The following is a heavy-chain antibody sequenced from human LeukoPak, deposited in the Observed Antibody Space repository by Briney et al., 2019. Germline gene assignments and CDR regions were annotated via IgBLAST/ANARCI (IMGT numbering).Heavy chain of an antibody. CDR2: ITSSSSYI. J-gene: IGHJ4*02. CDR3: ARESAGIQDLDY. V-gene: IGHV3-21*01. Sequence: GGSLRLSRAASGFTFSSYSMNWVRQAPGKGLEWVSSITSSSSYIYYADSVKGRFTISRDNAKNSLYLQMNSLRAEDTAVYYCARESAGIQDLDYWGQGTLVTVSS. CDR1: GFTFSSYS.